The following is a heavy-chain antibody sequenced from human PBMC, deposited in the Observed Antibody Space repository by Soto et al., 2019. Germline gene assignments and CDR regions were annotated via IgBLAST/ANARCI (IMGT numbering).Heavy chain of an antibody. CDR1: GGTFSSYA. Sequence: QVQLVQSGAEVKKPGSSVKVSCKASGGTFSSYAISWVRQAPGQGLEWMGGIIPIFGTATYAQKFQGRVTITADESTSTAYMELSSLRSEDTAVYYCARKRAARPYYYYGMDVWGQGTTVTVSS. CDR3: ARKRAARPYYYYGMDV. CDR2: IIPIFGTA. J-gene: IGHJ6*02. V-gene: IGHV1-69*01. D-gene: IGHD6-6*01.